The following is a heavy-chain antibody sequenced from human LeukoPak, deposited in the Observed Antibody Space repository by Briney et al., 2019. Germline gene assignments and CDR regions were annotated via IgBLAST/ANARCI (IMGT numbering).Heavy chain of an antibody. D-gene: IGHD3-9*01. Sequence: PSETLSLTCAVYGGSFSGYYWSWIRQPPGKGLEWIGEINHSGSTNYNPSLKSRVTISVDTSKNQFSLKLSSVTAADTAVYYCAGEVDRYFDWSGPSDAFDIWGQGTMDTVSS. CDR3: AGEVDRYFDWSGPSDAFDI. V-gene: IGHV4-34*01. J-gene: IGHJ3*02. CDR2: INHSGST. CDR1: GGSFSGYY.